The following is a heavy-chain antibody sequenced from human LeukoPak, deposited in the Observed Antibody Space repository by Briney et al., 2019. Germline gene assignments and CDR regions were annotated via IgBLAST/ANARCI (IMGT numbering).Heavy chain of an antibody. CDR1: GYTFTSYY. J-gene: IGHJ4*02. V-gene: IGHV1-46*01. CDR3: ARTRSGSSWQDTIFDY. CDR2: INPSGGST. D-gene: IGHD6-13*01. Sequence: ASVKVSCKASGYTFTSYYMHWVRQAPGQGLEWMGIINPSGGSTSYAQKFQGRVTMTTDTSTSTAYMELRSLRSDDTAVYYCARTRSGSSWQDTIFDYWGQGTLVTVSS.